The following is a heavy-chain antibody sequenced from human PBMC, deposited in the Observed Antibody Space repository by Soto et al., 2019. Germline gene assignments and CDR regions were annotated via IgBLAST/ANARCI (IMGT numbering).Heavy chain of an antibody. J-gene: IGHJ3*02. Sequence: QVQLVESGGGVVQPGRSLRLSCAASGFTFSNYAMHWVRQAPGKGLEWVAVISYDGSNKYYADSVKGRFTISRDNSKNTLYLQMNSLRAEDTAVYYCARERLGRNYYDSSQKAFDIWGQGTMVTVSS. CDR1: GFTFSNYA. D-gene: IGHD3-22*01. CDR3: ARERLGRNYYDSSQKAFDI. V-gene: IGHV3-30-3*01. CDR2: ISYDGSNK.